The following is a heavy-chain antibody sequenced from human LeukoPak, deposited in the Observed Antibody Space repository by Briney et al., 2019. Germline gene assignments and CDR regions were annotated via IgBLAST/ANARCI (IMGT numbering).Heavy chain of an antibody. D-gene: IGHD1-26*01. CDR1: GYTFTGYY. J-gene: IGHJ6*03. Sequence: ASVKVSCKASGYTFTGYYMHWVRQAPGQGLEWMGRINPNSGGTNYAQKFQGRVTMTRDTSISTAYMELSRLRSDDTAVYYCARDGRDSYYYYYKDVWGKGTTVTVSS. V-gene: IGHV1-2*06. CDR2: INPNSGGT. CDR3: ARDGRDSYYYYYKDV.